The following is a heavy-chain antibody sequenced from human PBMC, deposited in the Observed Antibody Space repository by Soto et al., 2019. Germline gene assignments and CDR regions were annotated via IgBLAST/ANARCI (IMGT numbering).Heavy chain of an antibody. D-gene: IGHD3-10*01. CDR1: GDTFKNCV. V-gene: IGHV1-69*01. Sequence: QVQVVQSGVEVRRPGSSEKVSCKASGDTFKNCVISWVRQAPGPGLEWMGGIIPLFGTTDFAQRFQGKLTITMDEATTTAYMELSRLRSEDTATYYCAAELGFGKLSVVWGQGTMVIVSS. J-gene: IGHJ4*02. CDR2: IIPLFGTT. CDR3: AAELGFGKLSVV.